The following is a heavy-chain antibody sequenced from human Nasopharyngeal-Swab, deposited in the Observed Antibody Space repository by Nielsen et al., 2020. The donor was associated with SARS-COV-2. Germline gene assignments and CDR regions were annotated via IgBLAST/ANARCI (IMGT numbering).Heavy chain of an antibody. J-gene: IGHJ3*02. CDR1: GYTFTGHY. CDR3: ARDDLTAYDAFDI. V-gene: IGHV1-2*02. D-gene: IGHD7-27*01. CDR2: INPNSGGT. Sequence: ASVQVSCKDSGYTFTGHYMHWVRQAPGQGLEWMGWINPNSGGTNYAQKLQGRVTMTRDTSISTAYMELSRLRSDDTAVYYCARDDLTAYDAFDIWGQGTMVTVSS.